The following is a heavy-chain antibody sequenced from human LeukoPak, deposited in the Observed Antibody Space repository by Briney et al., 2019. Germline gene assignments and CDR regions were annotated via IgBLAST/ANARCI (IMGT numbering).Heavy chain of an antibody. D-gene: IGHD2-15*01. Sequence: PSETLSLTCAVSGYSISSGYYWGWIRQPPGKGLEWIGSIYHSGSTYYNPSLKSRVTISVDKSKNQFSLKLSSVTAADTAVYYCARGTAYCSGGSCSNYWFDPWGQGTLVTVSS. V-gene: IGHV4-38-2*01. CDR2: IYHSGST. CDR3: ARGTAYCSGGSCSNYWFDP. CDR1: GYSISSGYY. J-gene: IGHJ5*02.